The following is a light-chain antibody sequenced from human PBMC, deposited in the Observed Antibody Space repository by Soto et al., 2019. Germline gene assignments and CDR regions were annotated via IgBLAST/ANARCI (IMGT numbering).Light chain of an antibody. CDR3: QQYNNWPPWT. V-gene: IGKV3-15*01. J-gene: IGKJ1*01. CDR1: QSVGSN. CDR2: GAS. Sequence: EIVMTQSPATLSVSPGERVTLSCRARQSVGSNLAWDQQKPGQAPRLLIYGASTRATGIPARFSGSGSETEFTLTISSLQAEDSAVYFCQQYNNWPPWTFGQGTKVDI.